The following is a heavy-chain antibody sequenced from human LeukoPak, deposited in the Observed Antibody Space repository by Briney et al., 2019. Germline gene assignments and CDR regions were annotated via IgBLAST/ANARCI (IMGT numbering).Heavy chain of an antibody. CDR1: GGSISSSSYY. Sequence: PSETLSLTCTVSGGSISSSSYYWGWIRQPPGKGLEWIGSIYYSGSTYYNPSLKSRVTISVDTSKNQFPLKLSSVTAADTAIYYCARGPRGAKSSGWYLLGFDYWGQGTLVTVSS. D-gene: IGHD6-19*01. V-gene: IGHV4-39*06. CDR3: ARGPRGAKSSGWYLLGFDY. J-gene: IGHJ4*02. CDR2: IYYSGST.